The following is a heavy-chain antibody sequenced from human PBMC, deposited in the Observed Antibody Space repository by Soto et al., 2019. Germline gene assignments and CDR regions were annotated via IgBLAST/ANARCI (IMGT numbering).Heavy chain of an antibody. CDR1: GGSISSSSYY. D-gene: IGHD3-9*01. V-gene: IGHV4-39*01. CDR2: IYYSGST. Sequence: PSETLSLTGTVSGGSISSSSYYWGWIRQPPGKGLEWIGSIYYSGSTYYNPSLKSRVTISVDTSKNQFSLKLSSVTAADTAVYYCARTPPHYVILTGYGYYFHHWGPAPLVTVSS. J-gene: IGHJ4*02. CDR3: ARTPPHYVILTGYGYYFHH.